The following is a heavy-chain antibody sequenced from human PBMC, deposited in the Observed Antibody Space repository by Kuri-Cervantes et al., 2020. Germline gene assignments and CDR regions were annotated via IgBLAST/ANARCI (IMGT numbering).Heavy chain of an antibody. V-gene: IGHV3-53*01. CDR1: GFTVSSNY. J-gene: IGHJ5*02. D-gene: IGHD6-19*01. Sequence: GESLKISCEASGFTVSSNYMSWVRQAPGKGLEWVSVIYSGGSTYYADSVKGRFTISRDNSKNTLSLQMNSLRAEDTAVYYCAKKPDCSCWYRWGQGTLVTVSS. CDR3: AKKPDCSCWYR. CDR2: IYSGGST.